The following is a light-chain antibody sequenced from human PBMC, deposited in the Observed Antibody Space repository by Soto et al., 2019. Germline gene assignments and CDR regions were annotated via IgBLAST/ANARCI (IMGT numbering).Light chain of an antibody. V-gene: IGLV7-43*01. CDR3: LLWYLGAYF. Sequence: QAVVTQEPSLTVAPGGTVTLTCASSTGEVTKGFSPNWLQQRPGQPPRALIYSINNTHSWTPARFSGSRLGGTAALTLSGVQHEDEDVYYCLLWYLGAYFFGTGTKLTVL. CDR2: SIN. J-gene: IGLJ1*01. CDR1: TGEVTKGFS.